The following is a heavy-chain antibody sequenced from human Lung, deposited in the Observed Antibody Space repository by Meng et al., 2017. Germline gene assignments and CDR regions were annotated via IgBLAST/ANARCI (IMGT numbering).Heavy chain of an antibody. CDR3: TNDRLNH. V-gene: IGHV3-74*01. CDR2: INRDGTKP. CDR1: GFTFTDHW. Sequence: LVESGGCLFPPGGSLILSCAASGFTFTDHWMHWVRQGPGKGLVWVSRINRDGTKPTYADSVKGRFTISRDNAKNTLYLQMNNLRAEDMAFYYCTNDRLNHWGQGALVTVSS. J-gene: IGHJ1*01. D-gene: IGHD1-1*01.